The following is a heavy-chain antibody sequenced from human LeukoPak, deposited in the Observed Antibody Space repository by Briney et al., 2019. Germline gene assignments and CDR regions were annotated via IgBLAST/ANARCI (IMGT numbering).Heavy chain of an antibody. CDR1: GYTFTSYG. D-gene: IGHD3-10*01. J-gene: IGHJ4*02. CDR2: ISGYNGNT. V-gene: IGHV1-18*01. CDR3: TILLWFGEFGFDY. Sequence: GASVKVSCKASGYTFTSYGISWVRQAPGQGLEWMGWISGYNGNTNNAQKLQGRVTMTTDTSTSTAYMVLRSLRSDDTAVYYCTILLWFGEFGFDYWGQGTLVTVSS.